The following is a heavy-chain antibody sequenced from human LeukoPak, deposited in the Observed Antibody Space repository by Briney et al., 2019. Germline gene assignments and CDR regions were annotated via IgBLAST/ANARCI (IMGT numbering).Heavy chain of an antibody. CDR3: AVNQISYYGMDV. CDR1: GFTFTSSA. D-gene: IGHD1-14*01. J-gene: IGHJ6*02. CDR2: IVVGSGNT. V-gene: IGHV1-58*02. Sequence: SVKVSCKASGFTFTSSAMLWVRQARGQRLEWIGWIVVGSGNTNYAQKFQERVTITRDMSTSTAYMELSSLRSEDTAVYYCAVNQISYYGMDVGGQGTTVTVSS.